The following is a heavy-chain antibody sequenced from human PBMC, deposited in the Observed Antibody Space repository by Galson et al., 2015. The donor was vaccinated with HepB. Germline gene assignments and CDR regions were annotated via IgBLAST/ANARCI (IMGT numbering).Heavy chain of an antibody. Sequence: LRLSCAASGFTFSSYGMHWVRQAPGKGLEWVAVISYDGRFIYYADSVEGRFTISRDNSKNTLYLQMNSLRAEDTAVYYCEAGTDAFDIWGQGTMVSVSS. D-gene: IGHD6-19*01. CDR1: GFTFSSYG. CDR3: EAGTDAFDI. V-gene: IGHV3-30*03. J-gene: IGHJ3*02. CDR2: ISYDGRFI.